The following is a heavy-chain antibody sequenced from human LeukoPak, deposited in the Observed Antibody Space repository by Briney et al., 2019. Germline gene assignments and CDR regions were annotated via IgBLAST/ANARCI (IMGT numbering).Heavy chain of an antibody. CDR2: VNLQGST. J-gene: IGHJ3*02. D-gene: IGHD4-17*01. CDR3: ARDQGGEDYGNAFDI. CDR1: GGSISNTNW. V-gene: IGHV4-4*02. Sequence: PSETLSLTCGVSGGSISNTNWWTWVRQPPGKGLEWIGEVNLQGSTNYNPSLKSRVTMSVGTSKNQFSLKVNSVTAADTAVYYCARDQGGEDYGNAFDIWGQGTMVTVSS.